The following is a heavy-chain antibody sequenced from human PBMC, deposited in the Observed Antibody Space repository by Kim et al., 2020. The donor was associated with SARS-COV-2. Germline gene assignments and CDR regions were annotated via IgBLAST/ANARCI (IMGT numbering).Heavy chain of an antibody. V-gene: IGHV4-59*09. D-gene: IGHD3-3*01. J-gene: IGHJ4*02. CDR3: ARGTHDDFWSGYYGGDY. Sequence: LQARVTISVDTSKSQFSLKLSSVTAADTAVYYCARGTHDDFWSGYYGGDYWGQGTLVTVSS.